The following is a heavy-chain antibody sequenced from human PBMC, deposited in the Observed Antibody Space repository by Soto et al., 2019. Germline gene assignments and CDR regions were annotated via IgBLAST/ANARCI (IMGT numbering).Heavy chain of an antibody. CDR3: ARQFSGSYFDY. V-gene: IGHV3-30*04. Sequence: GGSLRLSCAASGFTFSSYAMHWVRQAPGKGLEWVAVISYDGSNKYYADSVKGRFTISRDNSKNTLYLQMNSLRAEDTAVYYCARQFSGSYFDYWGQGALVTVSS. J-gene: IGHJ4*02. D-gene: IGHD1-26*01. CDR1: GFTFSSYA. CDR2: ISYDGSNK.